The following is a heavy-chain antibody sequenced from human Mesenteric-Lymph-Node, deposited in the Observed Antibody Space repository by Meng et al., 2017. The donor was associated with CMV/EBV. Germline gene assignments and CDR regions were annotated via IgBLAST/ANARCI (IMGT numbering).Heavy chain of an antibody. CDR1: DYY. Sequence: DYYWRGIGQPPGKGLGWIGEINHSGSTNYNPSLKSRVTISVDTSKNQFSRKLSSVTAADTAVYYCARAWDEQLYWYWYFDLWGRGTLVTVSS. J-gene: IGHJ2*01. D-gene: IGHD6-13*01. V-gene: IGHV4-34*01. CDR2: INHSGST. CDR3: ARAWDEQLYWYWYFDL.